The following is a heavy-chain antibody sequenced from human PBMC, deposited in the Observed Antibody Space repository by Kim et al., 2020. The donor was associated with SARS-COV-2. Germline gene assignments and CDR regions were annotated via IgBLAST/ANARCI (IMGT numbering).Heavy chain of an antibody. V-gene: IGHV4-31*03. CDR3: ARGGRYYDFWSGPRGWFDP. Sequence: SETLSLTCTVSGGSISSGGYYWSWIRQHPGKGLEWIGYIYYSGSTYYNPSLKSRVTISVDTSKNQFSLKLSSVTAADTAVYYCARGGRYYDFWSGPRGWFDPWGQGTLVTVSS. D-gene: IGHD3-3*01. CDR2: IYYSGST. J-gene: IGHJ5*02. CDR1: GGSISSGGYY.